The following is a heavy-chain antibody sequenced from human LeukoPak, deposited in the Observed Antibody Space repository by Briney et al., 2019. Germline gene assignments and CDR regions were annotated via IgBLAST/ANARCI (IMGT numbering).Heavy chain of an antibody. CDR1: GFTFDDYA. Sequence: GRSLRLSCAASGFTFDDYAMHWVRQAPGKGLEWVSGISWNSGSIGYADSVKGRFTISRDNAKNSLYLQMNSLRAEDTALYYCAKDRAYSSSFVDYWGQGTLVTVSS. CDR2: ISWNSGSI. CDR3: AKDRAYSSSFVDY. V-gene: IGHV3-9*01. D-gene: IGHD6-6*01. J-gene: IGHJ4*02.